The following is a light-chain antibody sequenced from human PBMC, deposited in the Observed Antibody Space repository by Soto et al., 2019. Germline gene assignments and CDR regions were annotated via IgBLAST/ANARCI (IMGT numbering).Light chain of an antibody. J-gene: IGLJ1*01. CDR3: CSYVTTPEI. CDR1: SGDVGDYNY. V-gene: IGLV2-11*01. Sequence: QSVLAQPRSVSASPGQSVTISCTGTSGDVGDYNYVSWYRQYPGKTPTLLIYEVRRRPSGVPNRFSASNSDNTASLTISGLQAEDEADYYCCSYVTTPEIFGTGTKVTVL. CDR2: EVR.